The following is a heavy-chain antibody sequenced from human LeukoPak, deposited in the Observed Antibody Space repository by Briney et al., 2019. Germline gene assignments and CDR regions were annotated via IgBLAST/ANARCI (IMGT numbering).Heavy chain of an antibody. CDR3: ARESDSSGYFSYYMDV. D-gene: IGHD3-22*01. V-gene: IGHV3-21*01. CDR2: ISSSSSYI. Sequence: PGGSLRLSCTASGFTFSSYGMNWVRQAPGKGLEWVSSISSSSSYIYYADSVKGRFTISRDNAKNSLYLQMNSLRAEDTAVYYCARESDSSGYFSYYMDVWGKGTTVTVSS. CDR1: GFTFSSYG. J-gene: IGHJ6*03.